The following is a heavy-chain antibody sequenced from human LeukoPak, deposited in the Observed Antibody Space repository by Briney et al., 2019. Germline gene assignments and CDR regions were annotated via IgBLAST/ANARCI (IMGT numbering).Heavy chain of an antibody. CDR3: AKDADTATIIYGYFDL. CDR1: GFSFRAYG. J-gene: IGHJ2*01. Sequence: GGSLRLSCAASGFSFRAYGMHWVRQAPGKGLEWVAVISDDGSNEYYSDSVKGRFTISRDNSRNSLYLQMNSLRAEDTAVYYCAKDADTATIIYGYFDLWGRGTLVTVSS. D-gene: IGHD5-18*01. V-gene: IGHV3-30*18. CDR2: ISDDGSNE.